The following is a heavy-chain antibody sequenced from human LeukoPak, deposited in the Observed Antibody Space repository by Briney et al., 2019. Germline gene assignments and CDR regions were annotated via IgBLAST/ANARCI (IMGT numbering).Heavy chain of an antibody. Sequence: PGGSLRLSCAASGFTFSSYSMNWVRQAPGQGLEWVSSISSSSSYIYYADSVKGRVTISRDNAKNSLYLQLNSLRAEDTAVYYCARDEVATISLDYWGQGNLVTVSS. CDR3: ARDEVATISLDY. CDR2: ISSSSSYI. D-gene: IGHD5-12*01. V-gene: IGHV3-21*01. J-gene: IGHJ4*02. CDR1: GFTFSSYS.